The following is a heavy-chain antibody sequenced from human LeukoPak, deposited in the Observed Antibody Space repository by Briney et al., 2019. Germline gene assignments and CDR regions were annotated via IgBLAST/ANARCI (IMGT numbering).Heavy chain of an antibody. D-gene: IGHD5-12*01. CDR2: IRGSGSDI. V-gene: IGHV3-11*01. Sequence: PGGSLRLSCAASGFTFSDYYMSWIRQAPGKGLECVSYIRGSGSDIYYADSVKGRFTISRGNAKNSLYLQMNSLRAEDTAVYYCARDIVAPGLFLDYWGQGTPVTVSS. CDR1: GFTFSDYY. CDR3: ARDIVAPGLFLDY. J-gene: IGHJ4*02.